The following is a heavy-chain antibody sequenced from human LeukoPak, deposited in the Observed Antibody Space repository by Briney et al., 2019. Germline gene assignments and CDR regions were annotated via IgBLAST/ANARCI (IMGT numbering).Heavy chain of an antibody. D-gene: IGHD7-27*01. Sequence: SETLSLTCTVSGASINFYYWGWIRHLPGQGLEWIGYIHYTGATHYNPSLKTRVNISLDTSKRQFSLKVSSVTAADTAIYYCARGLENSHYYATWGAPPFDPWGQGTLVTVSS. V-gene: IGHV4-59*01. J-gene: IGHJ5*02. CDR1: GASINFYY. CDR3: ARGLENSHYYATWGAPPFDP. CDR2: IHYTGAT.